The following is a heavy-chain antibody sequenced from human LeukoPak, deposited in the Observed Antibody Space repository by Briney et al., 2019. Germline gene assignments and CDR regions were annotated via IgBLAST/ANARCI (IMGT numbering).Heavy chain of an antibody. CDR2: IWYDGSNK. J-gene: IGHJ6*02. Sequence: GGSLRLSCAASGFTFSSYGMHWVRQAPGKGLEWVAVIWYDGSNKYYADSAKGRFIISRDNSKNTLYLQMNSLRAEDTAVYYCAGAGTYYYDSSGYQGYYYYGMDVWGQGTTVTVSS. CDR1: GFTFSSYG. V-gene: IGHV3-33*01. CDR3: AGAGTYYYDSSGYQGYYYYGMDV. D-gene: IGHD3-22*01.